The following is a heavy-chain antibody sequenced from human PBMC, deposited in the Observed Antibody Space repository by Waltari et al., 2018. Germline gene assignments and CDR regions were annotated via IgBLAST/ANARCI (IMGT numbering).Heavy chain of an antibody. CDR1: GGSISSGGYY. CDR2: IYYSGST. V-gene: IGHV4-61*08. Sequence: QVQLQESGPGLVKPSQTLSLTCTVSGGSISSGGYYWSWIRQHPGKGLEWIGYIYYSGSTNYNPALKSRVTISVETSKNQFSLKLSSVTAADTAVYYCASTRELLLDYFDYWGQGTLVTVSS. CDR3: ASTRELLLDYFDY. J-gene: IGHJ4*02. D-gene: IGHD1-26*01.